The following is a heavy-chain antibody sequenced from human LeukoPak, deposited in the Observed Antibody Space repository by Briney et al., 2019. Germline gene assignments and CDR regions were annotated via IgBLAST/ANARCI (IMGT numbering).Heavy chain of an antibody. D-gene: IGHD3-22*01. J-gene: IGHJ5*02. CDR3: AREWADYSDSSGYKNKFDP. CDR2: INPKSGGT. Sequence: ASVKVSCKASGGTFSSYAISRVRQAPGQGLEWMGWINPKSGGTNYAQKFQDRVTMTRDTSISTVYMELSRLRSDDTAVYYCAREWADYSDSSGYKNKFDPWGQGTLVTVSS. CDR1: GGTFSSYA. V-gene: IGHV1-2*02.